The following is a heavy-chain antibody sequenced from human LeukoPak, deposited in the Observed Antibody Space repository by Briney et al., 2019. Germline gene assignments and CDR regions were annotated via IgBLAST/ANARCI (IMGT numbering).Heavy chain of an antibody. Sequence: SETLSLTCAVSGGSISSSNWWSWVRQPPGKGLEWIGEIYRSGSTNYNPSLKSRVTISVDKSKNQFSLKLSSVTAADTAVYYCARGYCSSTSCYYYGMDVWGKGTTVTVSS. CDR2: IYRSGST. D-gene: IGHD2-2*01. J-gene: IGHJ6*04. V-gene: IGHV4-4*02. CDR1: GGSISSSNW. CDR3: ARGYCSSTSCYYYGMDV.